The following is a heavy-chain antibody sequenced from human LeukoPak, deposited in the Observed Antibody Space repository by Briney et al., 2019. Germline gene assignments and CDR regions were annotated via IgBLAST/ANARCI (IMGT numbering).Heavy chain of an antibody. CDR2: IKQDGSEK. CDR3: ARAPDNVLLWFGESYYFDY. CDR1: GFTFSSYW. Sequence: GGSLRLSCAASGFTFSSYWMSWVRQAPGKGLEWVANIKQDGSEKYYVDSVKGRFTISRDNAKNSLYLQMNSLRAEDTAVYYCARAPDNVLLWFGESYYFDYWGQGTLVTVSS. V-gene: IGHV3-7*04. J-gene: IGHJ4*02. D-gene: IGHD3-10*01.